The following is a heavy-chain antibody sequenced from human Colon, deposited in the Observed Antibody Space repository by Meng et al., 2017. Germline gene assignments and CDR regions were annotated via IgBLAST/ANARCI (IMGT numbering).Heavy chain of an antibody. CDR2: INHSGST. CDR3: ARRNTRNSGGGNNY. Sequence: QVQRGESGPGLVKPSGPLSPTCAGSGGSISSNYWWTWVRQPPGKGLEWIGEINHSGSTSYVPSLKSRITISVDKSNNLLSLKLNSVTAAETAMYYCARRNTRNSGGGNNYWGQGTLVTVSS. CDR1: GGSISSNYW. J-gene: IGHJ4*02. V-gene: IGHV4-4*02. D-gene: IGHD3-10*01.